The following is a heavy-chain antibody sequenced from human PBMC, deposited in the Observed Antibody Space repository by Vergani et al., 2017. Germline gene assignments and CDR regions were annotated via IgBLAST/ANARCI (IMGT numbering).Heavy chain of an antibody. CDR2: INPSGGST. CDR3: ARGRYYYDSSGFSWFET. Sequence: QVQLVQSGAEVKKPGASVKVSCKASGYTFISYYMHWVRQAPGQGLEWMGIINPSGGSTSYAQKFQGRVTMTRDTSTSTVYMELSSLRSEVTAVYYCARGRYYYDSSGFSWFETWGQGTLVTVSS. J-gene: IGHJ5*02. D-gene: IGHD3-22*01. V-gene: IGHV1-46*01. CDR1: GYTFISYY.